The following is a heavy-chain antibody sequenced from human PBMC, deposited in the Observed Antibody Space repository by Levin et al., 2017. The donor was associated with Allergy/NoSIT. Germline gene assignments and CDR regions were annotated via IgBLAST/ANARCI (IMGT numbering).Heavy chain of an antibody. CDR1: GYTFTTYA. J-gene: IGHJ4*02. CDR2: ISTNTGNP. V-gene: IGHV7-4-1*02. CDR3: ARVVGRCSSTSCYLAY. D-gene: IGHD2-2*01. Sequence: ASVKVSCKASGYTFTTYAMTWVRQAPGQGLEWMGCISTNTGNPTYAQAFRGRIVFSMDTSVSTAYLQISSLKAEDTTVYYCARVVGRCSSTSCYLAYWGPGTLVTVSS.